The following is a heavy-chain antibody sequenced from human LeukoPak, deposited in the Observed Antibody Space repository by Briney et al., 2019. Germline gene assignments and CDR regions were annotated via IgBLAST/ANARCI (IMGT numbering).Heavy chain of an antibody. CDR1: GGSISSHY. Sequence: PSETLSLTCTVSGGSISSHYWSWIRQPPGKGLEWIGYIYYSGSANYNPSLKSRVTISVDTSKNQFSLKLGSVTAADTAVYYCARGSTQSPQYYFDYWGQGTLVTVSS. CDR2: IYYSGSA. CDR3: ARGSTQSPQYYFDY. J-gene: IGHJ4*02. D-gene: IGHD6-13*01. V-gene: IGHV4-59*11.